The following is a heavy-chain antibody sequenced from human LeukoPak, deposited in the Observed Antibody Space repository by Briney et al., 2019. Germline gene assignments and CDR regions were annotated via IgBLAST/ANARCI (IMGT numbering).Heavy chain of an antibody. Sequence: ASVKVSCKASGYTFTGYYMHWVRQAPGQGLEWMGWINPNSGRTNYAQKFQGRVTMTRDTSISTAYMELSRLRSDDTAVYYCARGITGTTVFDYWGQGALVTISS. CDR1: GYTFTGYY. CDR2: INPNSGRT. CDR3: ARGITGTTVFDY. V-gene: IGHV1-2*02. J-gene: IGHJ4*02. D-gene: IGHD1-20*01.